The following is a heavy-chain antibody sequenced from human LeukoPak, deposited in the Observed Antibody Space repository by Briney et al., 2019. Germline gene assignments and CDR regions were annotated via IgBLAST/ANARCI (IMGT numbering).Heavy chain of an antibody. V-gene: IGHV1-69*06. D-gene: IGHD2-2*01. CDR2: IIPSFGTA. CDR1: GGTFSSYA. CDR3: ARTHCSSTSCFISSYGMDV. J-gene: IGHJ6*04. Sequence: ASVKVSCKASGGTFSSYAVSWVRQAPGQGLEWMGGIIPSFGTANYAQKFQGRVTITADKSTSTAYMELSSLRSEDTAVYYCARTHCSSTSCFISSYGMDVWGKGTTVTVSS.